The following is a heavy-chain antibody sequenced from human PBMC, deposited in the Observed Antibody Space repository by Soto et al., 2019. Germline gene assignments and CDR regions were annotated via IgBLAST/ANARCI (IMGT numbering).Heavy chain of an antibody. CDR3: ATAYYYGSGSPPQFDY. J-gene: IGHJ4*02. D-gene: IGHD3-10*01. CDR1: GGSISSSSYY. Sequence: SEILSLTCTVSGGSISSSSYYWGWIRQPPGKGLEWIGSIYYSGSTYYNPSLKSRVTISVDTSKNQFSLKLSSVTAADTAVYYCATAYYYGSGSPPQFDYWGQGTLVTVSS. CDR2: IYYSGST. V-gene: IGHV4-39*01.